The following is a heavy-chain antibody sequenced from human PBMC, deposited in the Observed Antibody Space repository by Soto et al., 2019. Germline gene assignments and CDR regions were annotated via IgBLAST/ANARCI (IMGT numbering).Heavy chain of an antibody. V-gene: IGHV3-23*01. J-gene: IGHJ6*02. CDR2: ISVSGGST. D-gene: IGHD2-21*01. Sequence: WGSLRLSCAASGFTFRSDGMSWVRQAPGKGLEWVSAISVSGGSTYYADSVKGRFTISRDNSKNTLYLQMNSLRAEDTAVYYCAKNGPPLYQHIHYDGRQVCGQGITVAVSS. CDR3: AKNGPPLYQHIHYDGRQV. CDR1: GFTFRSDG.